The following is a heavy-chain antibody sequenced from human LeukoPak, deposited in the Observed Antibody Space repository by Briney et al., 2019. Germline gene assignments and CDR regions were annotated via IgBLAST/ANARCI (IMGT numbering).Heavy chain of an antibody. J-gene: IGHJ5*02. CDR3: ARTTLTILPIGFDP. Sequence: GGSLRLSCAASGFTFSSYEMNWVRQAPGKGLEWVSYISSSGSTIYYADSVKGRFTISRDNAKNSLYLQMNSLRAEDTAVYYCARTTLTILPIGFDPWGQGTLVTVSS. D-gene: IGHD4-17*01. CDR1: GFTFSSYE. V-gene: IGHV3-48*03. CDR2: ISSSGSTI.